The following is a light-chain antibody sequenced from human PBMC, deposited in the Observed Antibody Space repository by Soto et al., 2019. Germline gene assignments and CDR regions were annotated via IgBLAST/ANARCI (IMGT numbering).Light chain of an antibody. V-gene: IGLV2-14*01. CDR3: SSYTSSSTRV. J-gene: IGLJ1*01. Sequence: QSVLTQPASVSGSPGQSITISCTGTSKDVGGYNYVSRYQQHPGKAPKLMIYEVSNRPSGVSNRFSGSKSGNTASLTISGLQAEDEADYYCSSYTSSSTRVFGTGTKLTVL. CDR2: EVS. CDR1: SKDVGGYNY.